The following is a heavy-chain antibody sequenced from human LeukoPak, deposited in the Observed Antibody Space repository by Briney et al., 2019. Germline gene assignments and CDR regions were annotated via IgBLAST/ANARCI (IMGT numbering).Heavy chain of an antibody. CDR3: ARDLGNLINAYDI. CDR2: ISRDESST. Sequence: GGSLRLSCAASGFTFSDYWMHWVRQAPGKGLVWVSRISRDESSTNYADSVKGRFTISRDNAKGTLYFQMNSLRPEDTAVYYCARDLGNLINAYDIWGQGTMVTLSS. D-gene: IGHD1-26*01. J-gene: IGHJ3*02. V-gene: IGHV3-74*01. CDR1: GFTFSDYW.